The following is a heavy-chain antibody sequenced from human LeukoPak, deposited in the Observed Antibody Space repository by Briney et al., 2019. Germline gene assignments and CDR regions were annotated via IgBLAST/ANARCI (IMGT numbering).Heavy chain of an antibody. J-gene: IGHJ4*02. CDR3: ARARSGWYLGQFDY. D-gene: IGHD6-19*01. CDR1: GFTFSSYA. CDR2: ISYDGSNK. V-gene: IGHV3-30*04. Sequence: SGGSLTLSCAASGFTFSSYAMHWVRQAPGKGLGWVAVISYDGSNKYSADSVKGRFTISRDNSKNTLYLQMNSLRAEDTAVYYCARARSGWYLGQFDYWGQGTLVTVSS.